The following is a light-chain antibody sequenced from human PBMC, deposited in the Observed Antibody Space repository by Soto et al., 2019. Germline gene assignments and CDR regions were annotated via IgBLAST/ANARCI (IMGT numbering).Light chain of an antibody. CDR2: DAS. CDR3: QQRTNWPLT. Sequence: EIVLTQSPVTLSLSPGERATLSCRASQSVNTFLAWYQQKPGQAPRLLIYDASKRATGIPARFSGSGSGTHFTLTIGSLEPEDFAVYYCQQRTNWPLTFGGGTKVEIK. J-gene: IGKJ4*01. V-gene: IGKV3-11*01. CDR1: QSVNTF.